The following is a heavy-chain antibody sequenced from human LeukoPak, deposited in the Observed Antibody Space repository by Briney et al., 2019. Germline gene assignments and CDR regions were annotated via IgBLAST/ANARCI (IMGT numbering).Heavy chain of an antibody. CDR3: ARDSEESIVGATNGWFEY. D-gene: IGHD1-26*01. Sequence: SETLSLTCTVSGGSISSYYWSWIRQPPGKGLEWIGYIYYSGSTNYNPSLKSRVTISVDTSKNQFSLKLSSATAADTAVYYCARDSEESIVGATNGWFEYWGQGTLVTVSS. J-gene: IGHJ4*02. CDR2: IYYSGST. V-gene: IGHV4-59*01. CDR1: GGSISSYY.